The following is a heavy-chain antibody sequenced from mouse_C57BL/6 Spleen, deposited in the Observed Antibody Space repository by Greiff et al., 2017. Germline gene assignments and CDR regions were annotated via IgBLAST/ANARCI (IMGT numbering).Heavy chain of an antibody. CDR2: IYPGSGST. CDR3: ARLLRAAWFAY. J-gene: IGHJ3*01. Sequence: VQLQQPGAELVKPGASVKMSCKASGYTFTSYCITWVKQRPGRGLEWIGDIYPGSGSTNYNEKFKGKATLTVDTSSSTAYMQLSSLTSEDSAVYYCARLLRAAWFAYWGQGTLVTVSA. D-gene: IGHD1-1*01. CDR1: GYTFTSYC. V-gene: IGHV1-55*01.